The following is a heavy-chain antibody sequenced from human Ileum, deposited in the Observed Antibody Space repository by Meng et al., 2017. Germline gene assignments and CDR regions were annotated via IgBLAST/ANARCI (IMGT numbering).Heavy chain of an antibody. Sequence: EVELVEAGGGLVKPGGSLRLACAASGFTFSSNWMTWVRQAPGKGLELVGRIKITTDAGTPDYAAPVKGRFTISINDSKNTLYLQMNSLKTEDTAVYYCTTGKDYWGQGTLVTVSS. CDR2: IKITTDAGTP. J-gene: IGHJ4*02. V-gene: IGHV3-15*01. CDR1: GFTFSSNW. CDR3: TTGKDY.